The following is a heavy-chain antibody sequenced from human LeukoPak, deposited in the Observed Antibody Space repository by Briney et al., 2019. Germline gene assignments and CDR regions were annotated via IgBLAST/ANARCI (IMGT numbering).Heavy chain of an antibody. CDR1: GDSISSSSHY. CDR2: IHYIGST. CDR3: ARHFGSMVRGFDY. D-gene: IGHD3-10*01. Sequence: PSETLSLTCTVSGDSISSSSHYWGWIRQPPGKGLEWMGSIHYIGSTHYNPSLKSRVTISVDTSKNQFSLKLTSVTAADTAVYYCARHFGSMVRGFDYWGQGVLVTVSS. J-gene: IGHJ4*02. V-gene: IGHV4-39*01.